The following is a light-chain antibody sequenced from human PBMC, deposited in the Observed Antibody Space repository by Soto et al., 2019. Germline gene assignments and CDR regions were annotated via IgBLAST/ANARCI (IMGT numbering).Light chain of an antibody. J-gene: IGLJ2*01. CDR2: EDN. V-gene: IGLV6-57*03. Sequence: QSVSESPGKTVTIPCTRSSGSIASNYVQWYQQRPGSAPTTVIYEDNRRPSGAPDRFSGSIDSSSNSASLTISGLKTEDEADYYCQSYDSSDQGVVFGGGTKVTVL. CDR3: QSYDSSDQGVV. CDR1: SGSIASNY.